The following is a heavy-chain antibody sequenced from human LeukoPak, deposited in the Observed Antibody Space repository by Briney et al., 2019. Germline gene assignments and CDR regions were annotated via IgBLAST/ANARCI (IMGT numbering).Heavy chain of an antibody. CDR1: GVSINNDDYY. V-gene: IGHV4-31*03. CDR3: VTENGSSEHFQH. CDR2: IYYSGST. J-gene: IGHJ1*01. Sequence: SQTLSLTCTVSGVSINNDDYYWTWVRQHPGKGLEWIGHIYYSGSTYYNPSLKSRVTISVDRSKNQFSLKVSSVTAADTAVYYCVTENGSSEHFQHWGQGTLVTVSS.